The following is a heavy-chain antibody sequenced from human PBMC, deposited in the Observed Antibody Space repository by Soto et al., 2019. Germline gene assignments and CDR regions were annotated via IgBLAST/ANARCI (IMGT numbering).Heavy chain of an antibody. CDR2: IKQDGSEK. Sequence: GGSLRLSCAASGFTFSSYWMSWVRQAPGKGLEWVANIKQDGSEKYYVDSVKGRFTISRDNAKNSLYLQMNSLRAEDTAVYYCARSYSGYDPRRFNYYYYYYMDVWGKGTTVTVSS. CDR1: GFTFSSYW. J-gene: IGHJ6*03. CDR3: ARSYSGYDPRRFNYYYYYYMDV. V-gene: IGHV3-7*01. D-gene: IGHD5-12*01.